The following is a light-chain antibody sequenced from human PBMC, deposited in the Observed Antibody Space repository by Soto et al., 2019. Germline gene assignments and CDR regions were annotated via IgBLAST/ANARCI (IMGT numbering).Light chain of an antibody. Sequence: EIVMTQSPPSLTVTPGEPASISCRSSQRLLHSNGNYFLDWYLQKPGQSPQLLIYLGFNRASGVPYRASGSGAGTDFTLKISRVEAEDVGVYYCMQALQTPYTFGQGTRLESK. CDR3: MQALQTPYT. J-gene: IGKJ2*01. CDR2: LGF. V-gene: IGKV2-28*01. CDR1: QRLLHSNGNYF.